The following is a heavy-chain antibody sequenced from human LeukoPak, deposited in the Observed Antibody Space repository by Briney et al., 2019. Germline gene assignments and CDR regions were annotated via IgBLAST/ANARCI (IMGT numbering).Heavy chain of an antibody. J-gene: IGHJ4*02. Sequence: SETLSLTCTVSGGSLITYYWNWLRQPAGKGLEWIGRVYTNGGTNYNPSLKSRLTVSVDASKNQFSLSLSSVPAADTAVYYCARQARSWIQLWYYFDYWGQGTLVTVSS. CDR2: VYTNGGT. D-gene: IGHD5-18*01. CDR1: GGSLITYY. CDR3: ARQARSWIQLWYYFDY. V-gene: IGHV4-4*07.